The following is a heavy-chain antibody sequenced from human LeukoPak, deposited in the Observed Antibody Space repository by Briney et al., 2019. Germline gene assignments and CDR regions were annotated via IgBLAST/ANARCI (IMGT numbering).Heavy chain of an antibody. V-gene: IGHV3-21*01. Sequence: GGSLRLSCAASGFTFSSNSMNWVRQAPGKGLEWVSSISSSSSYIYYADSVKGRFTISRDNAKNSLYLQMNSLRAEDTAVYYCARDPDTTYYDFWSGYFSWGQGTLVTVSS. D-gene: IGHD3-3*01. CDR3: ARDPDTTYYDFWSGYFS. CDR2: ISSSSSYI. CDR1: GFTFSSNS. J-gene: IGHJ5*02.